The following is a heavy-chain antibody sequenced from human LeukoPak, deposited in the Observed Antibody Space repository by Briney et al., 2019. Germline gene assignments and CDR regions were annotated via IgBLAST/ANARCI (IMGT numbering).Heavy chain of an antibody. CDR2: ISSSSSTI. V-gene: IGHV3-48*01. CDR1: GFTFSSYS. D-gene: IGHD6-19*01. J-gene: IGHJ4*02. CDR3: AKDGGQWLVWSGYCFDY. Sequence: GGSLRLSCAASGFTFSSYSMNWVRQAPGKGLEWVSYISSSSSTIYYADSVKGRFTISRDNSKNTLYLQMNSLRAEDTAVYYCAKDGGQWLVWSGYCFDYWGQGTLVTVSS.